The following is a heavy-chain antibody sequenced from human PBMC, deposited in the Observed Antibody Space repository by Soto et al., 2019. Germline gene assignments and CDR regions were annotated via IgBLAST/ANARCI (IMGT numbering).Heavy chain of an antibody. CDR1: GFTFTHYW. CDR3: ARNRGWEMLDY. J-gene: IGHJ4*02. CDR2: INIDGTEK. Sequence: EVQLVESGGALVQPGGSLRLSCATSGFTFTHYWMNWVRQAPGKGLEWVANINIDGTEKYYGDSVKGRFTISRDNAKTSLYLQMDSLRDEDMAVSYCARNRGWEMLDYWGQGTLVTVSS. D-gene: IGHD6-19*01. V-gene: IGHV3-7*01.